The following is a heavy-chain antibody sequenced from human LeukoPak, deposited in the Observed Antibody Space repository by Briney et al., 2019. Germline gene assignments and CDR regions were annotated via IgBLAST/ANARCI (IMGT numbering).Heavy chain of an antibody. D-gene: IGHD1-14*01. J-gene: IGHJ3*02. CDR3: ARDDPVRARTKLLPSGAFDI. CDR1: GYTFTSYY. Sequence: ASVTVSCKASGYTFTSYYMHWVRQAPGQGLEWMGIINPSGGSTSYAQKFQGRVTMTRDTSTSTVYMELSSLRSEDTAVYYCARDDPVRARTKLLPSGAFDIWGQGTMVTVSS. V-gene: IGHV1-46*01. CDR2: INPSGGST.